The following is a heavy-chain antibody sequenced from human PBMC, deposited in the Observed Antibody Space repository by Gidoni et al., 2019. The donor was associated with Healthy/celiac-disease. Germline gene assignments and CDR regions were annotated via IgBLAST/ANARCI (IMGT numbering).Heavy chain of an antibody. CDR1: GFTFSSYG. CDR3: GGMDV. V-gene: IGHV3-30*03. J-gene: IGHJ6*02. Sequence: QVQLVESGGGVVQPGRSPRPSCAASGFTFSSYGMHWVRQAPGKGLEWVAVISYDGSNKYYADSVKGRFTISRDNSKNTLYLQMNSLRAEDTAVYYCGGMDVWGQGTTVTVSS. CDR2: ISYDGSNK.